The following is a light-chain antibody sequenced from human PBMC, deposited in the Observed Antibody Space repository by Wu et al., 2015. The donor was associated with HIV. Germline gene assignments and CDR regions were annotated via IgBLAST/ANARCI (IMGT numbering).Light chain of an antibody. CDR3: QQSYSTPRLA. Sequence: DIQMTQSPSSLSASVGDRVTITCRASQSMTSWLAWYQQKPGKAPKLLISAASNLQSGVPSRFSGSGSGTDFTLTITSLEPEDFASYFCQQSYSTPRLAFGGGTKVEIK. V-gene: IGKV1-39*01. J-gene: IGKJ4*01. CDR2: AAS. CDR1: QSMTSW.